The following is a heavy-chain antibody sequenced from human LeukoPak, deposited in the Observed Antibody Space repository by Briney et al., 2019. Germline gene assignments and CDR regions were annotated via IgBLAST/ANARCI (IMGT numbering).Heavy chain of an antibody. Sequence: SETLSLTCTVSGGSISSYYWSWIRQSPGKGLEWIGEINHSGSTNYNPSLKSRVTISVDTSKNQFSLKLSSVTAADTAVYYCARGWYYDYAWGSYRYRDYFDYWGQGTLVTVSS. D-gene: IGHD3-16*02. J-gene: IGHJ4*02. CDR3: ARGWYYDYAWGSYRYRDYFDY. V-gene: IGHV4-34*01. CDR1: GGSISSYY. CDR2: INHSGST.